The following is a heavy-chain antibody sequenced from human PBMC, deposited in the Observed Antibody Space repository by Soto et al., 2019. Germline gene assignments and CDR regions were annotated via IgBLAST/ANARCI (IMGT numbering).Heavy chain of an antibody. D-gene: IGHD2-21*02. Sequence: QVQLVQSGAEVKKPGSSVKVSCKASGGTFSSYAISWVRQAPGQGLEWMGGIIPIFGTANYAQKFQGRVRITADESTSTAYMELSSLRSEDTAVYYCARKVTYCGGDCYSFDYWGQGTLVTVSS. V-gene: IGHV1-69*01. J-gene: IGHJ4*02. CDR2: IIPIFGTA. CDR3: ARKVTYCGGDCYSFDY. CDR1: GGTFSSYA.